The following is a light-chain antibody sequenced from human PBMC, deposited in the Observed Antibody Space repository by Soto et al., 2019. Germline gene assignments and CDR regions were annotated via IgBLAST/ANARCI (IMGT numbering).Light chain of an antibody. V-gene: IGKV1-33*01. CDR1: QDISNY. Sequence: DIQMTQSPSSLSASVADRVTITCQASQDISNYLNWYQQKPGKAPKLLLETGGPSRFSGSGSGTDFTFTISSLQPEDIATYYCQQYDNLPSITFGQGTRLEIK. J-gene: IGKJ5*01. CDR3: QQYDNLPSIT.